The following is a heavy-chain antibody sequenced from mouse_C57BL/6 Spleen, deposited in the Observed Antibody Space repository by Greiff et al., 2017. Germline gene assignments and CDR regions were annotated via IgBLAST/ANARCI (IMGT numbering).Heavy chain of an antibody. CDR2: IDPSDSYT. Sequence: QVQLQQPGAELVMPGASVKLSCKASGYTFTSYWMHWVKQRPGQGLEWIGEIDPSDSYTNYNQKFKGKSTLTVDKSSSTAYMQLSSLTSEDSAVYYCARFPILRVVATPYAMDYWGQETSVTVSS. CDR3: ARFPILRVVATPYAMDY. J-gene: IGHJ4*01. CDR1: GYTFTSYW. D-gene: IGHD1-1*01. V-gene: IGHV1-69*01.